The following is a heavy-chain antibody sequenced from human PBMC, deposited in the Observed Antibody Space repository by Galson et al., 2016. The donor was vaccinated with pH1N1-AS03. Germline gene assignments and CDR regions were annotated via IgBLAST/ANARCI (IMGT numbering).Heavy chain of an antibody. CDR1: GFSFSSYG. V-gene: IGHV3-30*02. J-gene: IGHJ6*02. Sequence: SLRLSCAASGFSFSSYGMHWARQAPGKGLEWVAFIPYDGNNKYYSDSVKGRFTTSRDNSKNTVYLQMNSLRAEDTAVYYCAKDHSSFYGMDVWGQGTTVTVSS. CDR3: AKDHSSFYGMDV. D-gene: IGHD2-15*01. CDR2: IPYDGNNK.